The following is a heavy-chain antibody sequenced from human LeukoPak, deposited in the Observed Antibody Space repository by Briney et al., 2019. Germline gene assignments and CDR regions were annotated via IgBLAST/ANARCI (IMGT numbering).Heavy chain of an antibody. D-gene: IGHD2-2*02. Sequence: GASVKVSCKTSGYSFTDYFMHWVRQAPGQGLECMGWMNPRSGDTNYARKFQGRVTVTRDTSISTAYMELSRLRSDDTAVYYCARADHGTRSDGFYTLDYWGQGSLVTVSS. CDR3: ARADHGTRSDGFYTLDY. CDR1: GYSFTDYF. V-gene: IGHV1-2*02. CDR2: MNPRSGDT. J-gene: IGHJ4*02.